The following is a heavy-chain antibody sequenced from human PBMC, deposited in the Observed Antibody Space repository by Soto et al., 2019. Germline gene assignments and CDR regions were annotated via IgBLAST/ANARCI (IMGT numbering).Heavy chain of an antibody. CDR1: GITFSNYG. CDR2: IWFDGSNK. V-gene: IGHV3-33*01. D-gene: IGHD3-3*01. CDR3: ASLTYNDFWSGYSNHSPYFDF. Sequence: QVQLVESGGGVVQPGRSLRLSCATSGITFSNYGMHWVRQAPGKGLEWVAVIWFDGSNKYYADSVKGRFTISRDNSKNTMYWKMNSMRAEETAVYYCASLTYNDFWSGYSNHSPYFDFWGQGTLVSVSS. J-gene: IGHJ4*02.